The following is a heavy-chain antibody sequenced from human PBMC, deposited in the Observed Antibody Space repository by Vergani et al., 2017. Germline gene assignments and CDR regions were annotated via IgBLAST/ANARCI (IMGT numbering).Heavy chain of an antibody. J-gene: IGHJ3*02. CDR1: GFSFSDHY. D-gene: IGHD5-24*01. CDR2: ISNSGNTI. CDR3: ARDHRDYNNYPGTFDI. V-gene: IGHV3-11*01. Sequence: QVQLVESGGGVVQPVRSLRLSCAASGFSFSDHYMTWIRHAPGKGLEWVSYISNSGNTIEYADSVKGRFSISRDNAKSSLFLQMDSLRAEDTAVYYCARDHRDYNNYPGTFDIWGQGSMVTVSS.